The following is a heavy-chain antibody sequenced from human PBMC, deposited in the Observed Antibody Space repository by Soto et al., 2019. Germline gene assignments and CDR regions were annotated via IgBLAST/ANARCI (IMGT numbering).Heavy chain of an antibody. CDR3: ALPDRAYCSITSCKQPFDY. Sequence: EVQLVQSGAEVKKPGESLKISCKGSGYSFTSYWIGWVRQMPGKGLEWMGIIYPGDSDTRYSPSFQGQVTISADKSISTAYLQWSSLKASDTAMYYCALPDRAYCSITSCKQPFDYWGQGTLVTVSS. CDR1: GYSFTSYW. CDR2: IYPGDSDT. V-gene: IGHV5-51*03. J-gene: IGHJ4*02. D-gene: IGHD2-2*01.